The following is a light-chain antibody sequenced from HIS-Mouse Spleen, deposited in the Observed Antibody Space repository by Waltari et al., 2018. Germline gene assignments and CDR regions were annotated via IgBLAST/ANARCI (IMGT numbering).Light chain of an antibody. CDR1: TSHTGRTY. J-gene: IGLJ3*02. CDR3: AAWDDSLSGPV. V-gene: IGLV1-47*01. Sequence: QSVLTQPPSASGTPGQRVTIPCSGTTSHTGRTYVSWYQQLPGTAPKLLIYRNNQRPSGVPDRFSGSKSGTSASLAISGLRSEDEADYYCAAWDDSLSGPVFGGGTKLTVL. CDR2: RNN.